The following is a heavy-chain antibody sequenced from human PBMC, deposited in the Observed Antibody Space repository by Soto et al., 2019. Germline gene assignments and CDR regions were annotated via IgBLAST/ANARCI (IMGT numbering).Heavy chain of an antibody. J-gene: IGHJ4*02. CDR2: IIPIFGTA. CDR1: GGTFSSYA. Sequence: SVKVSCTAPGGTFSSYAIIWVRQAPGQGLEWMGGIIPIFGTANYAHKFQGRVTITADESTSTAYMELSSLRSEDTAVYYCASPEAGRGYSYVGYYFDYWGQGTLVTVAS. V-gene: IGHV1-69*01. D-gene: IGHD5-18*01. CDR3: ASPEAGRGYSYVGYYFDY.